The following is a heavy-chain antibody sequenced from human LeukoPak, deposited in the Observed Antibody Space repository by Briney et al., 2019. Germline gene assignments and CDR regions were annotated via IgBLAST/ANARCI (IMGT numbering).Heavy chain of an antibody. J-gene: IGHJ4*02. CDR1: GGSFSDYY. V-gene: IGHV4-34*01. CDR2: TNHSGRT. Sequence: SETVSFNCAGYGGSFSDYYWSWIRHPPGQGLKGISETNHSGRTNYNPSLKSRVTISVDTSKTPFSLKLSSVTAADTAVYYCARGRGIVLMVYSALSRQYYFAYWGQGTLVTASS. D-gene: IGHD2-8*01. CDR3: ARGRGIVLMVYSALSRQYYFAY.